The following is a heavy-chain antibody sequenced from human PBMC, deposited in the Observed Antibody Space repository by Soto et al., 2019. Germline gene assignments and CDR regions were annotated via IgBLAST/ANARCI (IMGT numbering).Heavy chain of an antibody. J-gene: IGHJ6*02. Sequence: QVQLVQSGAEVKKPGSSVKVSCKASGGTFSSYAISWVRQAPGQGLEWMGGIIPIFGTANYAQKFQGRVTINADESTSTAYMELSRLRSEDTAVYYCATQGHMVRGGINYYYGMDVWGQGTTVTVSS. D-gene: IGHD3-10*01. V-gene: IGHV1-69*01. CDR1: GGTFSSYA. CDR3: ATQGHMVRGGINYYYGMDV. CDR2: IIPIFGTA.